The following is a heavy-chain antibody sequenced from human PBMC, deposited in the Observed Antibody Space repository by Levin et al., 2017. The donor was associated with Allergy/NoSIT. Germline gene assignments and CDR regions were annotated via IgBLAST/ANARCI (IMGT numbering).Heavy chain of an antibody. V-gene: IGHV1-69*13. D-gene: IGHD6-19*01. CDR1: GGTFSSYA. CDR2: IIPIFGTA. J-gene: IGHJ5*02. CDR3: ARSKQQWLVTNWFDP. Sequence: SVKVSCKASGGTFSSYAISWVRQAPGQGLEWMGGIIPIFGTANYAQKFQGRVTITADESTSTAYMELSSLRSEDTAVYYCARSKQQWLVTNWFDPWGQGTLVTVSS.